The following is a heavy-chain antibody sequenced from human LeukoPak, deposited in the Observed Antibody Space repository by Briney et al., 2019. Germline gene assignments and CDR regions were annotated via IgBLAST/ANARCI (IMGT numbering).Heavy chain of an antibody. V-gene: IGHV3-23*01. D-gene: IGHD6-13*01. Sequence: GGSLRLSCAAPGFTFSSYAMSWVRQAPGKGLEWVSAISGSGGSTYYADSVKGRFTISRDNSKNTLYLQMNSLRAEDTAVYYCAKAKYSSNWSGGAFDIWGQGTMVTVSS. CDR1: GFTFSSYA. J-gene: IGHJ3*02. CDR2: ISGSGGST. CDR3: AKAKYSSNWSGGAFDI.